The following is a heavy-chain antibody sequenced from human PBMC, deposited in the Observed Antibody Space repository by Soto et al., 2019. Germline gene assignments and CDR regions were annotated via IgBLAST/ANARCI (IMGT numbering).Heavy chain of an antibody. V-gene: IGHV1-69*13. CDR3: ARTIGEYQLLIGARYFDY. CDR2: IIPIFGTS. D-gene: IGHD2-2*01. Sequence: GASVKVSCKASGGTFSSYAISLVRQAPGQGLEWMGGIIPIFGTSNYAQKFQGRVTITADESTSTAYMELSSLRSEDTAVYYCARTIGEYQLLIGARYFDYWGQGTLVTVSS. J-gene: IGHJ4*02. CDR1: GGTFSSYA.